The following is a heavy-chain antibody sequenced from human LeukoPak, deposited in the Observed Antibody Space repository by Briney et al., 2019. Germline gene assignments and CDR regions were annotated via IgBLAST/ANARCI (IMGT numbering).Heavy chain of an antibody. J-gene: IGHJ5*02. Sequence: ASETLSLTCTVSGGSISSGDYYWSWIRQPPGKGLEWIGYIYYSGSTYYNPSLKSRVTISVDTSKNQFSLKLSSVTAADTAVYYCARDSGVPAANSNWFDPWGQGTLVTVSS. D-gene: IGHD2-2*01. CDR1: GGSISSGDYY. V-gene: IGHV4-30-4*08. CDR3: ARDSGVPAANSNWFDP. CDR2: IYYSGST.